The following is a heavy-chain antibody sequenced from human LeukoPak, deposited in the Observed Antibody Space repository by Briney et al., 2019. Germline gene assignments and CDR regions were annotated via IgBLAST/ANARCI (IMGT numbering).Heavy chain of an antibody. CDR2: IYTSGST. CDR3: AREGVGATGNWFDP. CDR1: GGSISSYY. D-gene: IGHD1-26*01. Sequence: SETLSLTCTVSGGSISSYYWSWIRQPAGKGLEWIGRIYTSGSTYYNPSLKSRVTISVDRSKNQFSLKLSSVTAADTAVYYCAREGVGATGNWFDPWGQGTLVTVSS. V-gene: IGHV4-4*07. J-gene: IGHJ5*02.